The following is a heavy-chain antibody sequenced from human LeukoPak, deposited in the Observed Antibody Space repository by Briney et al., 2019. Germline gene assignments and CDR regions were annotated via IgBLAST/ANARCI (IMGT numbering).Heavy chain of an antibody. V-gene: IGHV1-2*02. CDR3: AREGGYEANYYYYMDV. Sequence: GASVKVSCKTSGYTFTGYYMHWVRQAPGQGLEWMGWINPNSGGTNYAQKFQGRVTMTRDTSISTAYMELSRLRSDDTAVYYCAREGGYEANYYYYMDVWGKGTTVTVSS. J-gene: IGHJ6*03. CDR1: GYTFTGYY. D-gene: IGHD5-12*01. CDR2: INPNSGGT.